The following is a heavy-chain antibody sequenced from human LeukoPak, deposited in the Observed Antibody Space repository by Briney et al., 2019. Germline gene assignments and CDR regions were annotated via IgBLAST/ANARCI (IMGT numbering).Heavy chain of an antibody. CDR3: ARDHRYSSSWPDAFDI. J-gene: IGHJ3*02. Sequence: GGSLRLSCAASGFTFSSYWMSWVRQAPGKGLEWVANIKQDGSEKYYVDSVKGRFTISRDNAKNSLYLQMNSLRAEDTAVYYCARDHRYSSSWPDAFDIWGRGTMVTVSS. D-gene: IGHD6-13*01. CDR1: GFTFSSYW. V-gene: IGHV3-7*01. CDR2: IKQDGSEK.